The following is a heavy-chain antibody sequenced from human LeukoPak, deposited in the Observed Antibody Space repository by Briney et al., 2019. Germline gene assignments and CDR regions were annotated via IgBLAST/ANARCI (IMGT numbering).Heavy chain of an antibody. Sequence: GGSLELSCEASGFTFSDSAVHWVRQTAEKRLEWLGRIRIKPNNYATVYAASVKGRFTISRDDSKNTAYLQMNSLKTEDTAVYYCTRHDPHDYWGQGTLVIVSS. CDR3: TRHDPHDY. CDR1: GFTFSDSA. J-gene: IGHJ4*02. CDR2: IRIKPNNYAT. V-gene: IGHV3-73*01.